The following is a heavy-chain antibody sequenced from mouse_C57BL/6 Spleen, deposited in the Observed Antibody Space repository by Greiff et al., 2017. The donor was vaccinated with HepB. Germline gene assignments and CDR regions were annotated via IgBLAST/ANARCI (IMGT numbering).Heavy chain of an antibody. CDR1: GYAFSSSW. CDR3: ARSGYDRYAMDY. D-gene: IGHD2-10*02. CDR2: IYPGDGDT. J-gene: IGHJ4*01. V-gene: IGHV1-82*01. Sequence: VQVVESGPELVKPGASVKISCKASGYAFSSSWMNWVKQRPGKGLEWIGRIYPGDGDTNYNGKFKGKATLTADKSSSTAYMQLSSLTSEDSAVYFCARSGYDRYAMDYWGQGTSVTVSS.